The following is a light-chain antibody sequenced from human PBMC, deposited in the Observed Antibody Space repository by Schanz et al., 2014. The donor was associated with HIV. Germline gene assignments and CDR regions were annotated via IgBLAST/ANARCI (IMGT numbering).Light chain of an antibody. CDR2: DVT. J-gene: IGLJ1*01. Sequence: QSALTQPASVSGSLGQSITISCTGTSGDVGRYDYVSWYQQHPGQAPKLLIYDVTYRPSGISNRFSGSKSAYTASLTISGLQTEDEADYYCSSYTSSSTYVFGTGTKLTVL. CDR3: SSYTSSSTYV. V-gene: IGLV2-14*03. CDR1: SGDVGRYDY.